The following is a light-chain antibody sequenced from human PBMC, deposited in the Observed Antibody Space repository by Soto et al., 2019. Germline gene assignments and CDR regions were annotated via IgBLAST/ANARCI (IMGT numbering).Light chain of an antibody. CDR1: RSLLNSNGYNC. J-gene: IGKJ4*01. Sequence: ESAAIAGSSSRSLLNSNGYNCLDWYLQKPGQSPQLLIHLGSSRASGVPDRFSGSGSGTDFTLKISRVEAEDVGVYYCMQALEPPLTFGGGTKVDIK. V-gene: IGKV2-28*01. CDR3: MQALEPPLT. CDR2: LGS.